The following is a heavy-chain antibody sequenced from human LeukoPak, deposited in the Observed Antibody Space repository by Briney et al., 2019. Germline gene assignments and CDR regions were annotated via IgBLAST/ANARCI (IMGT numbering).Heavy chain of an antibody. D-gene: IGHD2-2*01. CDR2: ISSSSSYI. Sequence: PGGSLRLSCAASGFTFSSYSMNWVRQAPGKGLEWVSSISSSSSYIYYADSVKGRFTISRDNAKNSLYLQMNSLRAEDTAVYYCAKNLKNCSSTCCYAFDIWGQGTMVTVSS. V-gene: IGHV3-21*01. CDR3: AKNLKNCSSTCCYAFDI. J-gene: IGHJ3*02. CDR1: GFTFSSYS.